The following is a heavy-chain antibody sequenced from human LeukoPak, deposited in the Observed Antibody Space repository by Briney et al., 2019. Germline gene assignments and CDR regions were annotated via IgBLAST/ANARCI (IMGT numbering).Heavy chain of an antibody. D-gene: IGHD4-17*01. V-gene: IGHV1-18*01. CDR3: ARDRPDYGDYVFMSDY. Sequence: ASVKVSCKASGYTFTSYGISWVRQAPGQGLEWMGWISAYNGNTNYAQKLQGRDTMTTDTSTSTAYMELRSLRSDDTAVYYCARDRPDYGDYVFMSDYWGQGTLVTVSS. J-gene: IGHJ4*02. CDR1: GYTFTSYG. CDR2: ISAYNGNT.